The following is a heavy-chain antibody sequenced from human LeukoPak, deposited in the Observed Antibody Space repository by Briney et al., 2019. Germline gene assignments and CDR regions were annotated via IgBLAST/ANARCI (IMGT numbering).Heavy chain of an antibody. CDR2: IYYSGST. CDR3: ARGWGIGWYFDL. CDR1: GGSFSGYC. Sequence: SETLSLTCAVYGGSFSGYCWSWIRQPPGKGLEWIGYIYYSGSTNYNPSLKSRVTISVDTSKNQFSLKLSSVTAADTAVYYCARGWGIGWYFDLWGRGTLVTVSS. D-gene: IGHD3-16*01. J-gene: IGHJ2*01. V-gene: IGHV4-59*01.